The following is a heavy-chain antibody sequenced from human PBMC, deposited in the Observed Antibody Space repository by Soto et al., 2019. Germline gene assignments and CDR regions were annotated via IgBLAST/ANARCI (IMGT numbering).Heavy chain of an antibody. CDR1: GGTFSSYA. J-gene: IGHJ6*02. V-gene: IGHV1-69*01. D-gene: IGHD2-15*01. CDR2: IIPIFGTA. CDR3: ARGVVGAPTYYGMHX. Sequence: ASVKVSCKASGGTFSSYAISWVRQAPGQGLEWVGLIIPIFGTANYAQKFQGIVTITADESTSTAYMELSSLRSEDTAVYYCARGVVGAPTYYGMHXWGQVTTVPVS.